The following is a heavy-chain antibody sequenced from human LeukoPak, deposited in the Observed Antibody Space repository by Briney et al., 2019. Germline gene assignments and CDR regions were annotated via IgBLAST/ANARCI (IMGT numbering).Heavy chain of an antibody. V-gene: IGHV4-59*08. J-gene: IGHJ4*02. CDR2: TSYSGST. CDR1: GGSISGYY. D-gene: IGHD3-22*01. Sequence: PSETLSLTCTVSGGSISGYYWNWIRQPPGKGLEWIAYTSYSGSTSYNPSLKSRVTISVDTSNNQFSLELTSVTAADTAVYYCARLSSGYYPPFDYWGQGTLVSVSS. CDR3: ARLSSGYYPPFDY.